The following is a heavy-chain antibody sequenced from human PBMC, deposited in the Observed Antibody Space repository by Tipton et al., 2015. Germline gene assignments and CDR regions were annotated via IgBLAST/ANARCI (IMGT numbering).Heavy chain of an antibody. CDR2: IYYSATT. Sequence: GEALSRGTYYWTWIRQHPGKGLEWSGYIYYSATTYYNPSLKSRLTISLDRSKSHFSLQLSSVTAADTAVYYCARSGDTYFDYWGQGTLVTVSS. CDR1: GEALSRGTYY. CDR3: ARSGDTYFDY. J-gene: IGHJ4*02. D-gene: IGHD5-18*01. V-gene: IGHV4-31*02.